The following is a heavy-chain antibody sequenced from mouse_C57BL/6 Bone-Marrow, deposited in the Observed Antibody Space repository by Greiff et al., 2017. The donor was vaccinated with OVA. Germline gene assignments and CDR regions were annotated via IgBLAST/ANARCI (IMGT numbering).Heavy chain of an antibody. CDR3: VRQDYGNYALFDY. V-gene: IGHV10-1*01. CDR1: GFSFNTYA. D-gene: IGHD2-1*01. J-gene: IGHJ2*01. CDR2: IRSKSNNYAT. Sequence: EVKLVESGGGLVQPKGSLKLSCAASGFSFNTYAMNWVRQAPGKGLEWVARIRSKSNNYATYYADSVKDRFTISRDDSESMLYLQMNNLKTEDTAMYYCVRQDYGNYALFDYWGQGTTLTVSS.